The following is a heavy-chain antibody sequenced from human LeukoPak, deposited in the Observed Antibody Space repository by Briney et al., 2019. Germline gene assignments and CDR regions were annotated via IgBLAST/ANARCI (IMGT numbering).Heavy chain of an antibody. CDR3: ARSDYGASYWYFDL. CDR1: GGSISSYY. J-gene: IGHJ2*01. D-gene: IGHD4-17*01. V-gene: IGHV4-59*01. CDR2: IYYSGST. Sequence: SETLSLTCTVSGGSISSYYWSWIRQPPGKGLEWIGYIYYSGSTNYNPSLKSRVTISVDTSKNQFSLKLSSVTAADTAVYYCARSDYGASYWYFDLWGRGTLVTVSS.